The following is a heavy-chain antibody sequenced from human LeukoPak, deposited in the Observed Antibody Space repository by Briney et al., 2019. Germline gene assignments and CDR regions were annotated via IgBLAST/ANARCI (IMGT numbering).Heavy chain of an antibody. CDR1: GFTFSTYG. D-gene: IGHD3-10*01. V-gene: IGHV3-21*01. CDR2: ISSSSSYI. CDR3: ARGALWFGELLPYYFDY. Sequence: GGSLRLSCAASGFTFSTYGMHWVRQAPGKGLEWVSSISSSSSYIYYTDSVKGRFTISRDNAKNSLYLQMNSLRAEDTAVYYCARGALWFGELLPYYFDYWGQGTLVTVSS. J-gene: IGHJ4*02.